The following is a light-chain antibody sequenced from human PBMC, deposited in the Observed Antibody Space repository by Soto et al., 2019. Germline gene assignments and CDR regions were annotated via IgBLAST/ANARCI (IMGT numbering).Light chain of an antibody. Sequence: QSALTQPASVSGSPAQSITISSTGTSSDVGGYQLVSWYQQHPGKAPKHIIYELTTRPSAVSNRFSGSKSRNTASLTISGVQAEDEVQYYCCSYESKSISWLFGGGTQLTVL. CDR1: SSDVGGYQL. V-gene: IGLV2-23*02. J-gene: IGLJ3*02. CDR2: ELT. CDR3: CSYESKSISWL.